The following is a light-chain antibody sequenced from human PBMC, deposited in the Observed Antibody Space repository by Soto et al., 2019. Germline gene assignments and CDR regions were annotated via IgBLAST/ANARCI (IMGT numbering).Light chain of an antibody. V-gene: IGLV2-14*01. CDR3: SSYTSSSTHYV. J-gene: IGLJ1*01. Sequence: QSALTQPASVSGSPGQSITISCTGTSNDVGIYNYVSWYQQHPGKAPKLIIYEVTNRPSGVSDRFSGSKSDNTASLTISGLQAEDEADYYCSSYTSSSTHYVFGTGTKLTVL. CDR2: EVT. CDR1: SNDVGIYNY.